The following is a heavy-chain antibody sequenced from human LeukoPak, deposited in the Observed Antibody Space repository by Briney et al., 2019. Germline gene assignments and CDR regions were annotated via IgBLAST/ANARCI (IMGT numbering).Heavy chain of an antibody. J-gene: IGHJ6*03. CDR3: ARVRGSHVDYHYMDV. D-gene: IGHD5-24*01. CDR1: GFTFSSYG. Sequence: GGSLRLSCAASGFTFSSYGMHWVRQAPGKGLEWVAVIWYDGSNKYYADSVKGRFTISRDNSKNTLYLQMNSLRAEDTAVYYCARVRGSHVDYHYMDVWGKGTTVTVSS. V-gene: IGHV3-33*01. CDR2: IWYDGSNK.